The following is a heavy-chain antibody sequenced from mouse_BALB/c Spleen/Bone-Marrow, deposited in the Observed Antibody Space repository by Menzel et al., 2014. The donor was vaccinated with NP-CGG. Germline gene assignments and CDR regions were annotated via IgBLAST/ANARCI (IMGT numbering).Heavy chain of an antibody. J-gene: IGHJ2*01. V-gene: IGHV5-6*01. D-gene: IGHD2-4*01. CDR3: ARQTYYDYGGCFDY. CDR2: ISSGGSYT. CDR1: GFTFSSYG. Sequence: EVKLMESGGDLVKPGGSLKLSCAASGFTFSSYGMSWVRQTPDKRLEWVATISSGGSYTYYPDSVKGRFTISRDNTKNTLYLQMSSLKSEDTAMYYCARQTYYDYGGCFDYWGQGTTLTVSS.